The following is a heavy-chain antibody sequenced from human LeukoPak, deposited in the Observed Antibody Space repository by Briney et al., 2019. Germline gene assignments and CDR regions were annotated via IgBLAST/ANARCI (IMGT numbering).Heavy chain of an antibody. J-gene: IGHJ4*02. CDR3: ARAVGATSQFDY. CDR2: INPSGGST. D-gene: IGHD1-26*01. V-gene: IGHV1-46*01. Sequence: GASVKVSCKASGYIFTSHYMHWVRQAPGQGLEWMGIINPSGGSTSYAQKFQGRVTMTRDTSTNTVYMELSSLRSEDTAVYYCARAVGATSQFDYWGQGTLVTVSS. CDR1: GYIFTSHY.